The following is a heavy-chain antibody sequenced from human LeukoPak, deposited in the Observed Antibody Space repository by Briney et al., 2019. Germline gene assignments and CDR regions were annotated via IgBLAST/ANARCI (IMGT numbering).Heavy chain of an antibody. CDR1: GFTVSSNY. Sequence: GGSLRLSCAASGFTVSSNYMTWVRQAPGKGLEWLSVMYSGGSTYYAASVEGRFTISRDNSKNTVYLQMSSLRAEDTAVYFCARGGPGVFAYWGQGTLVTVSS. D-gene: IGHD3-10*01. V-gene: IGHV3-53*01. J-gene: IGHJ4*02. CDR2: MYSGGST. CDR3: ARGGPGVFAY.